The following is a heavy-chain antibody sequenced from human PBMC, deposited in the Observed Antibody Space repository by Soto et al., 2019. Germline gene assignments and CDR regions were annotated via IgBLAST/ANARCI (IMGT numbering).Heavy chain of an antibody. CDR2: IFPNSGGST. D-gene: IGHD3-3*01. CDR1: GYTFAAYY. CDR3: ARVRQHYDFWTYYFDY. Sequence: GASVKVSCKTSGYTFAAYYIHWVRQAPGQGLEWMGFIFPNSGGSTTSAQQFEGRVTMTRDSSISTAYLELSGLTPDDTAVYYCARVRQHYDFWTYYFDYWGQGTLVTVSS. V-gene: IGHV1-2*02. J-gene: IGHJ4*02.